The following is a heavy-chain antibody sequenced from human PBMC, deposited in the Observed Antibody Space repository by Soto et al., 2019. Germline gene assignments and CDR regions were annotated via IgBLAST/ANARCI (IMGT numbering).Heavy chain of an antibody. CDR1: GFTFSSYW. V-gene: IGHV3-7*05. CDR2: INQDGSEK. CDR3: ARDGSSSWYSYYYNGMDV. D-gene: IGHD6-13*01. J-gene: IGHJ6*02. Sequence: EVQLVESGGGLVQPGGSLRLSCAASGFTFSSYWMSWVRQAPGKGLEWVANINQDGSEKFYVDSEKGRFTISRDNANKSLYLQMNTLRVEDTAVYYCARDGSSSWYSYYYNGMDVWGQGTTVTVSS.